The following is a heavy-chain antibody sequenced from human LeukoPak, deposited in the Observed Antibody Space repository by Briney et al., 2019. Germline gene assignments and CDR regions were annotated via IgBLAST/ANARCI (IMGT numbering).Heavy chain of an antibody. D-gene: IGHD6-13*01. CDR2: FDPEDGET. CDR1: GYTLTELS. CDR3: ATELDRGNAFDI. V-gene: IGHV1-24*01. J-gene: IGHJ3*02. Sequence: ASVKVSCKVSGYTLTELSMHWVRQAPGKGLEWMGGFDPEDGETIYAQKFQGRVTMTEDTSTDTAYMDLSSLRSEDTAVYYCATELDRGNAFDIWGQGTMVTVSS.